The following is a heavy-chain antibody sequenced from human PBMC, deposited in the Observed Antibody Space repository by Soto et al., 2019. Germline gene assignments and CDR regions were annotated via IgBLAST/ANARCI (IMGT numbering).Heavy chain of an antibody. CDR2: INHSGST. CDR3: ARFHFWSGYHSNYYYYMDV. V-gene: IGHV4-34*01. D-gene: IGHD3-3*02. Sequence: PSETLSLTCAVYGGSFSGYYWSWIRQPPGKGLEWIGEINHSGSTNYNPSLKSRVTISVDTSKNQFSLKLSSVTAADPAVYYCARFHFWSGYHSNYYYYMDVWGKGTTVTVSS. CDR1: GGSFSGYY. J-gene: IGHJ6*03.